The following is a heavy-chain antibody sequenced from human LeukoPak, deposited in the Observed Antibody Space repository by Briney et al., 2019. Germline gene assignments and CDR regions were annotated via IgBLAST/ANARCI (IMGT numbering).Heavy chain of an antibody. J-gene: IGHJ6*02. CDR1: GFTVSDGW. CDR2: IKSKSEGETT. V-gene: IGHV3-15*01. Sequence: GGSLRLSCAASGFTVSDGWMSWVRQAPGKGLEWVGRIKSKSEGETTDYAAPVSGRFTLARDVSKNTLYLQMGSLKIGDTAVYYCATSNHIVSVPVLVRDYYYGMDVWGQGTTVTASS. D-gene: IGHD2-21*01. CDR3: ATSNHIVSVPVLVRDYYYGMDV.